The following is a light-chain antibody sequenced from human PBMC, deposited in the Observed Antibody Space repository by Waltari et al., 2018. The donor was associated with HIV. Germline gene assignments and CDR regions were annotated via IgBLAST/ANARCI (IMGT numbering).Light chain of an antibody. J-gene: IGLJ2*01. CDR3: QAGDSNTAV. CDR1: ELGNKD. V-gene: IGLV3-1*01. Sequence: SYELAQPPSVSVSPGQTAIISCSGDELGNKDACWYQQKPCQSPVLVIFQSKRRPSGIPERFSGSNSGNTATLTISGAQAVDESDYYCQAGDSNTAVFGGGTKLTVL. CDR2: QSK.